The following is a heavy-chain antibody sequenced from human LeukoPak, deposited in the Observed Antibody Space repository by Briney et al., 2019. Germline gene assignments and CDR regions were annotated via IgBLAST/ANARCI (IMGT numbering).Heavy chain of an antibody. J-gene: IGHJ4*02. CDR1: GGSFSGYY. D-gene: IGHD6-19*01. CDR3: ARGPPYSSGWYTSASYYFDY. Sequence: SETLSLTCAVYGGSFSGYYWSWIRQPPGKGLEWIGEINHSGSTNYNPSLKSRVTISVDTSKNQFSLKLSSVTAAGTAVYYCARGPPYSSGWYTSASYYFDYWGQGTLVTVSS. CDR2: INHSGST. V-gene: IGHV4-34*01.